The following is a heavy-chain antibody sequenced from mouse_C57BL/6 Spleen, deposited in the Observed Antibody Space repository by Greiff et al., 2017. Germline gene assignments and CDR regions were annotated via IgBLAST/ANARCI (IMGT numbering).Heavy chain of an antibody. CDR3: ARSNYYGSIYYAMDY. CDR2: IFPGSGST. CDR1: GYTFTDYY. J-gene: IGHJ4*01. V-gene: IGHV1-75*01. Sequence: VQLQQSGPELVKPGASVKISCKASGYTFTDYYINWVKQRPGQGLEWIGWIFPGSGSTYYNEKFKGKATLTVDKSSSTAYMLLSSLTSEDSAVYFCARSNYYGSIYYAMDYWGQGTSVTVSS. D-gene: IGHD1-1*01.